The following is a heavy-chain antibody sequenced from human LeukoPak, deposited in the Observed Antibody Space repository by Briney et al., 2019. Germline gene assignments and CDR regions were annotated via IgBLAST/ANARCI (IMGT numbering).Heavy chain of an antibody. CDR2: IKQDGSEK. CDR1: GFTFSSYW. CDR3: ARVDGRYYYYYGMDV. J-gene: IGHJ6*02. Sequence: GGSLRLSCAASGFTFSSYWMSWVRQAPGKGLEWVANIKQDGSEKYYVDSVKGRFTISRDNAKNSLYLQMNSLRAEDTAVYYCARVDGRYYYYYGMDVWGQGTTVTVSS. D-gene: IGHD6-19*01. V-gene: IGHV3-7*01.